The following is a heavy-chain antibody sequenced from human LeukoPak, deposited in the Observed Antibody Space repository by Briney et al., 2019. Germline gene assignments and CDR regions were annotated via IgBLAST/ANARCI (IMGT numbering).Heavy chain of an antibody. V-gene: IGHV3-48*03. CDR2: ISSSGSTI. Sequence: GGSLRLSCAASGFTFSSYEMNWVRQAPGKGLEWVSYISSSGSTIYYADSVKGRFTISRDNAKNSLYLQMNSLRAEDMAVYYCAREGAYDSSGYYQTDYWGQGTLVTVSS. J-gene: IGHJ4*02. D-gene: IGHD3-22*01. CDR3: AREGAYDSSGYYQTDY. CDR1: GFTFSSYE.